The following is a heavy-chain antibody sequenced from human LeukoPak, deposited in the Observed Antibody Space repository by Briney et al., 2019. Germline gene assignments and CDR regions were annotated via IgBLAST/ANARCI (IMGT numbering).Heavy chain of an antibody. CDR3: ARVRAVAGRQENFDY. D-gene: IGHD6-19*01. J-gene: IGHJ4*02. V-gene: IGHV3-23*01. CDR1: GFTFSSYA. CDR2: ISGSGGST. Sequence: PGGSLRLSCAASGFTFSSYAMSWVRQAPGKGLEWVSAISGSGGSTYYADSVKGRFTISRDNSKNSLYLQMNSLRAEDTAVYYCARVRAVAGRQENFDYWGQGTLVTVSS.